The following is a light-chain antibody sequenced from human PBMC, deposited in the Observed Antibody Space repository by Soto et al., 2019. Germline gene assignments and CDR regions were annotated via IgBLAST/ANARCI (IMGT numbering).Light chain of an antibody. Sequence: DIQMTQSPSSVSASIGDRVTITCRASQDIDSWLAWFQQKPGEAPRLLIYAAISLHSGVPSRFSGAGSGTDFSLTISSRQPEDFATYFCQQGNSLPLTFGGGTKVQIK. J-gene: IGKJ4*01. CDR3: QQGNSLPLT. CDR1: QDIDSW. CDR2: AAI. V-gene: IGKV1-12*01.